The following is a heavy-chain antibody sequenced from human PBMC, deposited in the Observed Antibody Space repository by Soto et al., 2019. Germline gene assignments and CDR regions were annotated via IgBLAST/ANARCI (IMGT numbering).Heavy chain of an antibody. CDR3: AREFEDLTSNFDY. J-gene: IGHJ4*02. D-gene: IGHD3-10*01. Sequence: GGSLRLSCAASGFTVSGNYMNWVRQAPGKGLEWVSFIYDCRNTYYADSVKGRFTISRDNAKNSLYLEMNSMRAEDTAVYYCAREFEDLTSNFDYWGQGTLVTGAS. CDR2: IYDCRNT. V-gene: IGHV3-66*03. CDR1: GFTVSGNY.